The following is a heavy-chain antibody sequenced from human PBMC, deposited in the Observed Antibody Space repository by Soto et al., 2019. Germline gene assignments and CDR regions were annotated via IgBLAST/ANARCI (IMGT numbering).Heavy chain of an antibody. CDR3: SRLTTMVREINDDPFDF. CDR2: INPTGGRA. CDR1: GYTFTNYY. Sequence: ASVKVSCKASGYTFTNYYIHWVRQAPRQGLEWMGVINPTGGRASYAPKFQGRVTLTRDTSTSTAYMELSSLRSDDTAVYFCSRLTTMVREINDDPFDFWGQGTLVTVSS. J-gene: IGHJ4*03. D-gene: IGHD3-10*01. V-gene: IGHV1-46*03.